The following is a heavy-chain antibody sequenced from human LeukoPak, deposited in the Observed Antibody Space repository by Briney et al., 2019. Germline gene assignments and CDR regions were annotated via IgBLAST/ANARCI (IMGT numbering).Heavy chain of an antibody. CDR3: AREERRRYYDFWSGYQDFAFDY. J-gene: IGHJ4*02. D-gene: IGHD3-3*01. V-gene: IGHV3-7*01. CDR1: GFTFRSHW. CDR2: IKQDGSEK. Sequence: HPGGSLRLSCAASGFTFRSHWMSWVRQAPGKGLEWVANIKQDGSEKYYVDSVKGRFTISRDNAKNSLYLQMNSLRAEDTALYYCAREERRRYYDFWSGYQDFAFDYWGQGALVTVSS.